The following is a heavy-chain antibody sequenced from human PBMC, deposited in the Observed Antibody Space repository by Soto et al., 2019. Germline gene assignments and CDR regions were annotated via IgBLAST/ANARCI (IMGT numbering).Heavy chain of an antibody. CDR1: GYIFSNYF. D-gene: IGHD1-7*01. J-gene: IGHJ6*02. V-gene: IGHV1-46*01. CDR2: IYPNGGTT. Sequence: QVQLVQSGAEVKKPGASVKVSCKASGYIFSNYFMHWVRQAPRQGLEWMGKIYPNGGTTTYAQMFQGRVTLTRDAPASTVYMELSSLRSDDTAVYFCARAIYNWNYAGGMDVWGQGTTVIVS. CDR3: ARAIYNWNYAGGMDV.